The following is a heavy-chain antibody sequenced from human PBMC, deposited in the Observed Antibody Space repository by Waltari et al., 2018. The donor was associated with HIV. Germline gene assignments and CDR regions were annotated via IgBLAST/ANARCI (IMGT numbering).Heavy chain of an antibody. Sequence: QVQLQQWGAGLLKPSETLSLTCAVYGGSFSGYYWSWIRQPPGKGLEWMGEINHGGSTNYNPSLKSRVTISVDTSKNQFSLKLSSVTAADTAVYYCARLGVVTARPSYGMDVWRQGTTVTVSS. J-gene: IGHJ6*02. CDR3: ARLGVVTARPSYGMDV. CDR2: INHGGST. V-gene: IGHV4-34*01. CDR1: GGSFSGYY. D-gene: IGHD2-21*02.